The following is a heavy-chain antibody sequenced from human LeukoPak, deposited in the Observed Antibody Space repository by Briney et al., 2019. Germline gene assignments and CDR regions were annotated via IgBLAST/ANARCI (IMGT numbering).Heavy chain of an antibody. D-gene: IGHD3-3*01. V-gene: IGHV4-34*01. CDR2: INHSGST. J-gene: IGHJ4*02. CDR1: GGSISSYY. CDR3: ARGQRSYYDFWSGYYHYYFDY. Sequence: SETLSLTCTVSGGSISSYYWSWIRQPPGKGLEWIGEINHSGSTNYNPSLKSRVTISVDTSKNQFSLKLSSVTAADTAVYYCARGQRSYYDFWSGYYHYYFDYWGQGTLVTVSS.